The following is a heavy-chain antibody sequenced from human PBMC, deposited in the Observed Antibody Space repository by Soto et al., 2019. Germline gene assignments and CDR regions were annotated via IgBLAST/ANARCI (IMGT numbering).Heavy chain of an antibody. Sequence: GGSLRLSCAASGFTFSSYWMSWVRQAPGKGLEWVANIKQDGSEGYYVDSVKGRFTISRDNAKNSLYLQMNSLRAEDTAVYYCARVDVVVVASDYYYYYMDVWGKGTTVTVSS. J-gene: IGHJ6*03. V-gene: IGHV3-7*01. CDR1: GFTFSSYW. D-gene: IGHD2-15*01. CDR3: ARVDVVVVASDYYYYYMDV. CDR2: IKQDGSEG.